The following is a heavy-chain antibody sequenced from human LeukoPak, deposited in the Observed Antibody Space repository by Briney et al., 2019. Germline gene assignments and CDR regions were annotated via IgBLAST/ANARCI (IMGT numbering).Heavy chain of an antibody. V-gene: IGHV1-18*01. CDR2: ISAYNGNT. CDR3: ARVRNIIAAAAHFDY. D-gene: IGHD6-13*01. CDR1: GYTFTSYG. Sequence: GASVKVSCKASGYTFTSYGISWVRQAPGQGLGWMGWISAYNGNTNYAQKLQGRVTMTTDTSASTAYMELRSLRSDDTAVYYCARVRNIIAAAAHFDYWGQGTLVTVSS. J-gene: IGHJ4*02.